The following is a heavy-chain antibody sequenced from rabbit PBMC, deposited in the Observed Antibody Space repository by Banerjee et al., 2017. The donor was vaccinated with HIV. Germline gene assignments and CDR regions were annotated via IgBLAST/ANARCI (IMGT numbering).Heavy chain of an antibody. CDR3: ARVGAGYDAYGYFNL. V-gene: IGHV1S40*01. J-gene: IGHJ4*01. D-gene: IGHD6-1*01. CDR2: IGSGSGVT. Sequence: QSLEESGGGLVQPEGSLTLTCTVSGFSFSGGYYMCWVRPAPGKGLEWIGCIGSGSGVTYYASWAKGRFTISKTSSTTVTLQMTSLTAADTATYFCARVGAGYDAYGYFNLWGQGTLVTVS. CDR1: GFSFSGGYY.